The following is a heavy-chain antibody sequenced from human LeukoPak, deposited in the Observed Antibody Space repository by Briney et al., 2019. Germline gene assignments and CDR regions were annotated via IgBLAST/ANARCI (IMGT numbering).Heavy chain of an antibody. J-gene: IGHJ3*02. Sequence: SETLSLTCTVSGGSISSSSYYWGWIRQPPGKGLEWIGSIYYSGSTYYNPSLKSRVTISVDTSKNQFSLKLSSVTAADTAVYYCARDGDYGAFDIWGQGTMVTVSS. CDR3: ARDGDYGAFDI. V-gene: IGHV4-39*02. CDR2: IYYSGST. CDR1: GGSISSSSYY. D-gene: IGHD4-17*01.